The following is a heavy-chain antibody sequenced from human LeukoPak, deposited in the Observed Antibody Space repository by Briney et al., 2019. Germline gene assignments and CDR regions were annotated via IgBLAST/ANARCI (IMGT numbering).Heavy chain of an antibody. CDR1: GFTVSSNY. CDR3: ARDRHYYDSSGYYFSYFDY. D-gene: IGHD3-22*01. CDR2: IYSGGST. Sequence: GGSLRLSCAASGFTVSSNYMSWVRQAPGKGLEWVSVIYSGGSTCYADSVKGRFTISRDNSKNTLYLQMNSLRAEDTAVYYCARDRHYYDSSGYYFSYFDYWGQGTLVTVSS. V-gene: IGHV3-53*01. J-gene: IGHJ4*02.